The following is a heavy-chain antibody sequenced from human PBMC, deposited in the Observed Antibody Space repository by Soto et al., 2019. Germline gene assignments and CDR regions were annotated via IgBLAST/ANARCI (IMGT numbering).Heavy chain of an antibody. D-gene: IGHD2-2*01. Sequence: ASVKVSCKASGYTFTSYDINWVRQATGQGLEWMGWMNPNSGNTGYAQKFQGRVTMTRNTSISTAYMELSSLRSVDTATYYCAHRPQNGMVVVVPAAKGNWFDPWGQGTLVTVSS. J-gene: IGHJ5*02. CDR2: MNPNSGNT. CDR3: AHRPQNGMVVVVPAAKGNWFDP. CDR1: GYTFTSYD. V-gene: IGHV1-8*01.